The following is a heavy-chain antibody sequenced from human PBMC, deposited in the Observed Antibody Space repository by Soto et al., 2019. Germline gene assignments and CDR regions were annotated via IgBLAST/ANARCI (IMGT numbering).Heavy chain of an antibody. D-gene: IGHD3-10*01. Sequence: PGGSLRLSCAASGFTFSSYAMSWVRQAPGKGLEWVSAISGSGGSTYYADSVKGRFTISRDNSKNTLYLQMNSLRAEDTAVYYCAKDTLLWFGETHFDYRGQGTLVTGSS. V-gene: IGHV3-23*01. CDR2: ISGSGGST. J-gene: IGHJ4*02. CDR3: AKDTLLWFGETHFDY. CDR1: GFTFSSYA.